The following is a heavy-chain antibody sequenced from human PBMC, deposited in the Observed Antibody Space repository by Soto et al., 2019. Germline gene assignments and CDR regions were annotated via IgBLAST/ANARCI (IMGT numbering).Heavy chain of an antibody. D-gene: IGHD3-22*01. CDR3: ASEGYYDTRGYLRWFDR. Sequence: SETLSVTCTGSGGSISSGRYYWSWIRQDPGKGLEWIGYIYYSGSTYYNPSLKSRVTISVDTSKNQCSLKLSPVTAADTAVYYCASEGYYDTRGYLRWFDRSGQRTLVAV. V-gene: IGHV4-31*03. J-gene: IGHJ5*02. CDR2: IYYSGST. CDR1: GGSISSGRYY.